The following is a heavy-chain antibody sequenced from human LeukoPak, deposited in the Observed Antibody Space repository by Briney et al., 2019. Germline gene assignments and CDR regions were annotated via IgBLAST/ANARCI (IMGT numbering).Heavy chain of an antibody. CDR3: ARSSDWFDA. J-gene: IGHJ5*02. V-gene: IGHV1-18*01. CDR1: GYTFTSYG. D-gene: IGHD6-6*01. Sequence: GASVKVSCKASGYTFTSYGISWVRQAPGQGLEWMGWISAYNGNTNYAQKLQGRVTMTRDMSTTTVYMELSSLRSEDTAVYYCARSSDWFDAWGQGTLVTVSS. CDR2: ISAYNGNT.